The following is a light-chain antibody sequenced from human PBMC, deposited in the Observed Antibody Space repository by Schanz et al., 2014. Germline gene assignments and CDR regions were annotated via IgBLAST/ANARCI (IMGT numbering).Light chain of an antibody. CDR1: QSVGSN. CDR3: QQYNYWPDT. V-gene: IGKV3-15*01. CDR2: RAS. Sequence: EVVMTQSPATLSVSPGERATLSCRASQSVGSNLAWYQQKPGQAPRLLIHRASTRATGIPARFSGSGSGTEFTLTISSLQSEDVAVYYCQQYNYWPDTFGQGTKLEIK. J-gene: IGKJ2*01.